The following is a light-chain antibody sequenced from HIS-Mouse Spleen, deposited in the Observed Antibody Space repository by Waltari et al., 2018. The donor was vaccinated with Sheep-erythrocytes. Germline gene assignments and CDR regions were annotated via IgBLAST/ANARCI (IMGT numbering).Light chain of an antibody. CDR3: QAWDSSTVV. Sequence: SYELTQPPSVSVSPGQTASIPCPGDKLGDEYACWYQQKPGHSPVLVIYQDSKRPSGIPERFSGSNSGNTATLTISGTQAMDEADYYCQAWDSSTVVFGGGTKLTVL. CDR2: QDS. J-gene: IGLJ2*01. V-gene: IGLV3-1*01. CDR1: KLGDEY.